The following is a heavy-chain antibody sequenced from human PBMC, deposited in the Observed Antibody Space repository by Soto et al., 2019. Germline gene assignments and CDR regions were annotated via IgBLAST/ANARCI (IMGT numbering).Heavy chain of an antibody. CDR1: GFTFGDYA. CDR2: IRSKAYGGTT. J-gene: IGHJ6*02. D-gene: IGHD6-13*01. CDR3: RFLGQQLPSAPRYYYYGMDV. Sequence: GGSLRLSCTASGFTFGDYAMSWFRQAPGKGLEWVGFIRSKAYGGTTEYAASVKGRFTISRDDSKSIAYLQMNSLKTEDTAVYYGRFLGQQLPSAPRYYYYGMDVWGQGTTVTVSS. V-gene: IGHV3-49*03.